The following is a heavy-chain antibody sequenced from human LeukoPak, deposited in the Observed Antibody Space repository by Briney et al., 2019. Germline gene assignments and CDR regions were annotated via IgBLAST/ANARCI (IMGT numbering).Heavy chain of an antibody. CDR3: AKEVVREGDDILTLYYYYYGMDV. CDR2: ISSSGGST. Sequence: AAASLRLSCAASGFTFSNYAMRWLHQAPGKGLEWGSAISSSGGSTYYADSVRGRFTISRDNSKNTLYLQMNSPRAEDTAVYYCAKEVVREGDDILTLYYYYYGMDVWGQGNTVTVSS. J-gene: IGHJ6*02. CDR1: GFTFSNYA. V-gene: IGHV3-23*01. D-gene: IGHD3-9*01.